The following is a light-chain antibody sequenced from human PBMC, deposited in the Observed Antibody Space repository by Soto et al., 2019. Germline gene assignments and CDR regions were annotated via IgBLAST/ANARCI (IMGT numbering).Light chain of an antibody. V-gene: IGKV3-11*01. Sequence: EIALTQSTATLSLSPGERATLSCRASQSISSYLAWYQQKPGQAARLLIFDASTRATGIPARFSGSGSGTDFPIPISSLEPEDFAVYYCLQRSNWPLTFGGGNQVEI. J-gene: IGKJ4*01. CDR1: QSISSY. CDR3: LQRSNWPLT. CDR2: DAS.